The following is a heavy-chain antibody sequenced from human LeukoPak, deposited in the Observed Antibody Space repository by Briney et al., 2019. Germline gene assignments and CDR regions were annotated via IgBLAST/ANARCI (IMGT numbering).Heavy chain of an antibody. V-gene: IGHV3-21*01. CDR3: ARVPGDY. J-gene: IGHJ4*02. Sequence: GGSLRLSCAASGSTFTTYTMNWVRQAPGKGLEWVSYISTSGSYKYYADSVKGRFTISRDNAKNSLYLQMNSLRVEDTAVYYCARVPGDYWGQGTLVTVSS. CDR1: GSTFTTYT. CDR2: ISTSGSYK.